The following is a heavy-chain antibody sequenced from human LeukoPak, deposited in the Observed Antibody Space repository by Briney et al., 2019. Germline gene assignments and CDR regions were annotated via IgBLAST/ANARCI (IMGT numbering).Heavy chain of an antibody. CDR1: GGSISSYY. Sequence: SETLSLTCTVSGGSISSYYWSWIRQPPGKGLEWIGYIYYSGSTNYNPSLKSRVTISVDTSKNQYSLKLSSVTAADTAVYYCARSGVFTGYDAFDIWGQGTRVTVSS. J-gene: IGHJ3*02. CDR2: IYYSGST. CDR3: ARSGVFTGYDAFDI. V-gene: IGHV4-59*08. D-gene: IGHD6-13*01.